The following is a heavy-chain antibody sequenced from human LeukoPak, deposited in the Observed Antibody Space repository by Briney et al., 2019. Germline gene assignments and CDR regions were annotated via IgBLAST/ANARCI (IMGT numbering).Heavy chain of an antibody. CDR2: IYTSGST. CDR1: SGSISSGSYY. V-gene: IGHV4-61*02. D-gene: IGHD3-9*01. J-gene: IGHJ5*02. Sequence: SQTLSLTCTVSSGSISSGSYYWSWIRQPAGKGLEWIGRIYTSGSTNYDPPLKSRVTISVDTSKNQFSLKLSSVTAADTAVYYCARDHYDIFGSNWFDPWGQGTLVTVSS. CDR3: ARDHYDIFGSNWFDP.